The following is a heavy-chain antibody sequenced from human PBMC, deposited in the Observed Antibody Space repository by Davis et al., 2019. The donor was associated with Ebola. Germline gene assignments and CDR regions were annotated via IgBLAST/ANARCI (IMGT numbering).Heavy chain of an antibody. CDR1: GYPFISYG. CDR3: ARDIAMIRGGWFDH. CDR2: ISPFSGKT. Sequence: AASVKVSCRTSGYPFISYGISWVRQAPGQGLEWMGWISPFSGKTNYAQKFQGRVTMTTDTSTSTTYMELRSLRSDDTAVYYCARDIAMIRGGWFDHWGQGTLVSVSS. D-gene: IGHD3-16*01. J-gene: IGHJ5*02. V-gene: IGHV1-18*01.